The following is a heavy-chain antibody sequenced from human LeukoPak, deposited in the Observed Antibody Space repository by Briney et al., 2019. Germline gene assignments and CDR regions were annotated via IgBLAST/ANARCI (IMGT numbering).Heavy chain of an antibody. CDR2: IYTSGST. J-gene: IGHJ6*02. D-gene: IGHD1-14*01. CDR1: GGSISSYY. V-gene: IGHV4-4*07. CDR3: AGIYGPGVYYYGMDV. Sequence: SETLSLTCTVSGGSISSYYWSWIRQPAGKGLEWIGRIYTSGSTNYNPSPKSRVTMSVDTSKNQFSLKLSSVTAADTAVYYCAGIYGPGVYYYGMDVWGQGTTVTVSS.